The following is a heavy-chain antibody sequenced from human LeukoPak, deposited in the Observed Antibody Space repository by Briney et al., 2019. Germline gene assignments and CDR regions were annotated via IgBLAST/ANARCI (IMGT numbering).Heavy chain of an antibody. D-gene: IGHD3-22*01. CDR1: GFTFSSYA. V-gene: IGHV3-23*01. CDR2: ISGSGGST. Sequence: GGSLRLSCAASGFTFSSYAMSWVRQAPGKGLEWVSAISGSGGSTYYADSVEGRFTISRDNSKNTLYLQMNRLRAEDTAVYYCAKLSLGDSSGYSSLFDYWGQGTLVTVSS. J-gene: IGHJ4*02. CDR3: AKLSLGDSSGYSSLFDY.